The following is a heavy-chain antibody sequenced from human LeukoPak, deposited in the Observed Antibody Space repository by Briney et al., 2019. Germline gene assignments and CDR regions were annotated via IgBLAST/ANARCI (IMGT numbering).Heavy chain of an antibody. J-gene: IGHJ4*02. CDR3: AKLGRIAVAGTGI. CDR2: ISGSGGST. Sequence: GGSLRLSCAASGFTFSSYAMSWVRQAPGKGLEWVSAISGSGGSTYCAGSVKGRFTISRDNSKNTLYLQMNSLRAEDTAVYYRAKLGRIAVAGTGIWGQGTLVTVSS. CDR1: GFTFSSYA. V-gene: IGHV3-23*01. D-gene: IGHD6-19*01.